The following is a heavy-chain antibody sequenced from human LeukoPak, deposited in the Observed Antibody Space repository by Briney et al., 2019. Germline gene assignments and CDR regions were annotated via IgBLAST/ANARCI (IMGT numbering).Heavy chain of an antibody. J-gene: IGHJ4*02. Sequence: GSSVKVSCKASGGTFSSYAISWVRQAPGQGLEWLGWIKSNSGGTNYAEKFQGRVTMTRDTSINTAYMELSRLRSDDTAVYYCARELTYSGYDFWGQGTLVTVSS. V-gene: IGHV1-2*02. CDR1: GGTFSSYA. CDR3: ARELTYSGYDF. D-gene: IGHD5-12*01. CDR2: IKSNSGGT.